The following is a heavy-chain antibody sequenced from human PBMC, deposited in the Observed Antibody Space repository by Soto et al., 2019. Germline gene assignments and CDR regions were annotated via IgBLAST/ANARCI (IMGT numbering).Heavy chain of an antibody. D-gene: IGHD6-25*01. V-gene: IGHV3-30*18. Sequence: QVQLVESGGGVVQPGRSLRLSCAASGFTFSSYGMHWVRQAPGQGLEWVAVISYDGSNKYYADCVKGRFTISRDNSKNTLYLQMNSLRAEHTAVYYCAKDLVPIAADYYFDYWGQGTLVTVSS. CDR2: ISYDGSNK. CDR1: GFTFSSYG. CDR3: AKDLVPIAADYYFDY. J-gene: IGHJ4*02.